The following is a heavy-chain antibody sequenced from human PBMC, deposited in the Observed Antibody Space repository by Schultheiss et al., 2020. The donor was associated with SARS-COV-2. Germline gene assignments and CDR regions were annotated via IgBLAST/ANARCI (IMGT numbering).Heavy chain of an antibody. CDR3: ARVASEVYYYYGMDV. J-gene: IGHJ6*02. V-gene: IGHV1-2*02. Sequence: ASVKVSCKASGYTFTGYYMHWVRQAPGQGLEWMRWISAYNGNTNYAQKLQGRVTMTRDTSISTAYMELSRLRSDDTAVYYCARVASEVYYYYGMDVWGQGTTVTVSS. CDR1: GYTFTGYY. CDR2: ISAYNGNT.